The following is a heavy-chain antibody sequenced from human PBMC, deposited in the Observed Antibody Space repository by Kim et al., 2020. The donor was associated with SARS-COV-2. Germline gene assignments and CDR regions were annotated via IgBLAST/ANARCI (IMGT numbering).Heavy chain of an antibody. CDR1: GFTFSSYS. CDR2: ISSSSSYI. Sequence: GGSLRLSCAASGFTFSSYSMNWVRQAPGKGLEWVSSISSSSSYIYYADSVKGRFTISRDNAKNSLYLQMNSLRAEDTAVYYCAREGGAGEDYSNYLAYYYYYYGMDVWGQGTTVTVSS. CDR3: AREGGAGEDYSNYLAYYYYYYGMDV. V-gene: IGHV3-21*01. J-gene: IGHJ6*02. D-gene: IGHD4-4*01.